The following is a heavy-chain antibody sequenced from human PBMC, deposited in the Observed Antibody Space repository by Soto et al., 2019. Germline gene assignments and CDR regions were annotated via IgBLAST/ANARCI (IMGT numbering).Heavy chain of an antibody. CDR3: ARDPRASPRGAFDI. D-gene: IGHD1-26*01. J-gene: IGHJ3*02. Sequence: GGSLRLSCAASGFTFSSYAMSWVRQAPGKGLEWVSDISSSSSTIYYADSVKGRFTISRDNAKNSLYLQMNSLRDEDTAVYYCARDPRASPRGAFDIRGQGTMVTVSS. CDR1: GFTFSSYA. V-gene: IGHV3-48*02. CDR2: ISSSSSTI.